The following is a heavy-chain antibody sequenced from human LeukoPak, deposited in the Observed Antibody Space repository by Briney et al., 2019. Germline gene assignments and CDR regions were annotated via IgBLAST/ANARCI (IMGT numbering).Heavy chain of an antibody. CDR3: ATGYSSTWYYFDY. CDR1: GRSISSGSYY. CDR2: IYTSGST. J-gene: IGHJ4*02. D-gene: IGHD6-13*01. V-gene: IGHV4-61*02. Sequence: SHTLSLTCTVSGRSISSGSYYWRWIRQPAGKGLEWIGRIYTSGSTNYNPSLKSRVTISVDTSKDQFSLKLASVTAADTAVYYCATGYSSTWYYFDYWGQGTLVTVSS.